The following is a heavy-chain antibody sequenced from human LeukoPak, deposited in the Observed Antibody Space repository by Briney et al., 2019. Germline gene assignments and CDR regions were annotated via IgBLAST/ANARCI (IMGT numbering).Heavy chain of an antibody. Sequence: SETLSLTCTVSGGSISTSNYYWGWIRQPPGKGLEWIGNIFYSGSTYYSPSLKSRVTISVDTSKNQFSLKLSSVIAADTAVYYCARTTEGYCSSASCFGFSYSYYMDVWGKGTTVTISS. CDR1: GGSISTSNYY. V-gene: IGHV4-39*07. D-gene: IGHD2-2*01. J-gene: IGHJ6*03. CDR2: IFYSGST. CDR3: ARTTEGYCSSASCFGFSYSYYMDV.